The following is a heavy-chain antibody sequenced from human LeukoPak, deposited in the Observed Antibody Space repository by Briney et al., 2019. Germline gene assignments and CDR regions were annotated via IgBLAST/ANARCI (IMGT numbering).Heavy chain of an antibody. CDR3: AGDLAYCGSTTCYQPAY. CDR1: GGTFSSYA. V-gene: IGHV1-69*04. J-gene: IGHJ4*02. Sequence: ASVKVSCKASGGTFSSYAISWVRQAPGQGLEWMGRIIPILGIANYAQKFQGRVTITADKSTSTAYMELSSLRSEDTAVYYCAGDLAYCGSTTCYQPAYWGQGTLITVSS. CDR2: IIPILGIA. D-gene: IGHD2-2*01.